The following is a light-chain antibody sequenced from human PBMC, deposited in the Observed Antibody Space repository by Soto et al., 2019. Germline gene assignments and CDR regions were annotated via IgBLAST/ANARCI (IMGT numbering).Light chain of an antibody. Sequence: QSVLTQPPSVSGAPGQRVTVSCTGSSSNIGAGFDVHWYQHLPRTAPKLLIYASNNRPSGVPDRFSGSRSGTSASLAITGLQAEDEADYYCQSYDSSLSGYVFGTGTKLTVL. CDR2: ASN. CDR3: QSYDSSLSGYV. J-gene: IGLJ1*01. CDR1: SSNIGAGFD. V-gene: IGLV1-40*01.